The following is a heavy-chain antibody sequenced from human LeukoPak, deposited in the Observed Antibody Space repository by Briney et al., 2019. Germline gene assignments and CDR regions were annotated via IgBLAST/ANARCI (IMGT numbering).Heavy chain of an antibody. D-gene: IGHD6-13*01. Sequence: GGSLRLSCAASGFTFSSYEMNWVRQAPGKGLEWVSYISSSGSTIYYADSVKGRFTISRDNAKNSLYLQMNSLRAEDTAVYYCAKDPFIAAAGTGYYYMDVWGNGTTVTVSS. CDR1: GFTFSSYE. V-gene: IGHV3-48*03. CDR2: ISSSGSTI. J-gene: IGHJ6*03. CDR3: AKDPFIAAAGTGYYYMDV.